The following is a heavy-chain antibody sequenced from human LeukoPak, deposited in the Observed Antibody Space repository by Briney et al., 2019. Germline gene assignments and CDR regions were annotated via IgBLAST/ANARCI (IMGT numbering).Heavy chain of an antibody. D-gene: IGHD2-21*02. Sequence: GGSLRLSCAGNGFAFSGYDMHWVRQVTGKGLEWVSTISGSGDTFYADSVKGRFTISRTNAESSLYLQMSSLRAGDTAVYYCTRTGLRGVTGDYHALDVWGQGTTVTVSS. V-gene: IGHV3-13*01. J-gene: IGHJ6*02. CDR2: ISGSGDT. CDR1: GFAFSGYD. CDR3: TRTGLRGVTGDYHALDV.